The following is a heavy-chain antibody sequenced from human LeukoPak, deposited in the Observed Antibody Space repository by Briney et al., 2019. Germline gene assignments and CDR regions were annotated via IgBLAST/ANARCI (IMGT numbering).Heavy chain of an antibody. Sequence: GGSLRLSCAASGFTFSSYEMNWVRQAPGKGLEWVAVIWYDGSNKYYADSVKGRFTISRDNSKNTLYLQMNSLRAEDTAVYYCARAETGYYYYGMDVWGQGTTVTVSS. CDR1: GFTFSSYE. J-gene: IGHJ6*02. CDR3: ARAETGYYYYGMDV. V-gene: IGHV3-33*08. CDR2: IWYDGSNK.